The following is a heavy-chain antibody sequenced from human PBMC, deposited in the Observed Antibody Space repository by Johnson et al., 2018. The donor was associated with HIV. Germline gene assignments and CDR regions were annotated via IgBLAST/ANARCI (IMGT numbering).Heavy chain of an antibody. Sequence: QVQLVESGGGLIQPGGSLRLSCAASGFTVSSIYMTWVRQAPGKGLEWISYISNSGTATYYGDSVKGRFTISRDNAKNSLYLQMSSLRAEDTAVSYCARGSWAFSIWGHGTTVAVSS. J-gene: IGHJ3*02. CDR1: GFTVSSIY. V-gene: IGHV3-11*04. D-gene: IGHD3-16*01. CDR2: ISNSGTAT. CDR3: ARGSWAFSI.